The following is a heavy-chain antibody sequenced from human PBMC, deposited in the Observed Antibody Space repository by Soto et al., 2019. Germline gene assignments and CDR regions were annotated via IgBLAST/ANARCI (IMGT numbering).Heavy chain of an antibody. Sequence: PGGSLRLSCAASGFTFSSYAMSWVRQAPGKGLEWVSAISGSGGSTYYADSVKGRFTISRDNSKNTLYLQMNSLRAEDTAVYYCAKDPRSSGRYNYYYYGMDVWGQGNTVTVSS. CDR2: ISGSGGST. D-gene: IGHD3-22*01. J-gene: IGHJ6*02. CDR3: AKDPRSSGRYNYYYYGMDV. V-gene: IGHV3-23*01. CDR1: GFTFSSYA.